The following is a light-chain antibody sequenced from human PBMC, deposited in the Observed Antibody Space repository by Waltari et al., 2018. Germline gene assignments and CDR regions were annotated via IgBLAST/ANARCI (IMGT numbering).Light chain of an antibody. Sequence: IVLTQSPGTLSLSPGERATLSCRASQSVSIYLAWYQQKPGQAPRLLIYHTSTRATGIPDRFSGSGSSTDFSLTISGLEPEDFAVYYCQHYKSLPVSFGQGTRVEIK. CDR1: QSVSIY. CDR3: QHYKSLPVS. J-gene: IGKJ1*01. CDR2: HTS. V-gene: IGKV3-20*01.